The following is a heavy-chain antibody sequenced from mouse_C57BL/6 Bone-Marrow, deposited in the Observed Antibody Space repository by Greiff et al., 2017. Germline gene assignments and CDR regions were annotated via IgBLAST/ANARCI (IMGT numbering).Heavy chain of an antibody. Sequence: EVMLVESGGGLVQSGRSLRISCATSGFTFSDFYMEWVRQAPGKGLEWIAASRNKANDYTTEYSASVKGRFIVSRDTSQSILYLQMNALRAEDTAIYYGARDADYYGSRFAYWGQGTLVTVSA. V-gene: IGHV7-1*01. D-gene: IGHD1-1*01. CDR2: SRNKANDYTT. CDR3: ARDADYYGSRFAY. J-gene: IGHJ3*01. CDR1: GFTFSDFY.